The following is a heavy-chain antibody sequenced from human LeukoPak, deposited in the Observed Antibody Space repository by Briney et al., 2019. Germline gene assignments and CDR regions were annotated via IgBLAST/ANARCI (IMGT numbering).Heavy chain of an antibody. J-gene: IGHJ5*02. Sequence: GGSLRLSCAASVFTLITVVMTSGPQAPGKGLEWVSGICGGGSTYYADSVKGRFTISRDNSKNTLYLQMNSPRAEDKAVYFCPKHGIYSGSPNWFDTWGQGTLVTVSS. CDR2: ICGGGST. CDR1: VFTLITVV. CDR3: PKHGIYSGSPNWFDT. D-gene: IGHD3-10*01. V-gene: IGHV3-23*01.